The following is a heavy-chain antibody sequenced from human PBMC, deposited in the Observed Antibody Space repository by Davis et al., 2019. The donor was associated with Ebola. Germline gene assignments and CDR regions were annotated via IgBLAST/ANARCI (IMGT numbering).Heavy chain of an antibody. CDR3: ARYCHYPDCSYFDC. D-gene: IGHD2-15*01. CDR2: ISGTGGRT. CDR1: GFTFSSYA. V-gene: IGHV3-23*01. Sequence: GESLKISCAASGFTFSSYAMSWVRQAPGKGLEWVSAISGTGGRTYYADSVKGRFTISRDNSKDTLYLQMNSLRAEDTATYYCARYCHYPDCSYFDCWGQGTMVAVSS. J-gene: IGHJ4*02.